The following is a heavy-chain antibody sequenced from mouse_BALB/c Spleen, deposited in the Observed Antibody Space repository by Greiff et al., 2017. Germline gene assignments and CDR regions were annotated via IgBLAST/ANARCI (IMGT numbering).Heavy chain of an antibody. Sequence: EVKLVESGGGLVQPGGSRKLSCAASGFTFSSFGMHWVRQAPDKGLEWVAYISSGSSTIYYADTVKGRFTISRDNPKNTLFLQMTSLRSEDTAMYYCARSLITTVVAPFDYWGQGTTLTVSS. CDR3: ARSLITTVVAPFDY. J-gene: IGHJ2*01. CDR1: GFTFSSFG. V-gene: IGHV5-17*02. CDR2: ISSGSSTI. D-gene: IGHD1-1*01.